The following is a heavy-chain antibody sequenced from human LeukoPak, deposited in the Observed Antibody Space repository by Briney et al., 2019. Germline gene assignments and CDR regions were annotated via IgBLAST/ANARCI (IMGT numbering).Heavy chain of an antibody. J-gene: IGHJ5*02. Sequence: PSETLSLTCTVSGESIKSFYWSWIRQPAGKGLEWIGRIYTSGSTNYSPSLKSRVTMSVDTSKNQFSLKLSSVTAADTAVYYCARDNIFGYYYGSGSYYWFDPWGQGTLVTVSS. CDR3: ARDNIFGYYYGSGSYYWFDP. V-gene: IGHV4-4*07. D-gene: IGHD3-10*01. CDR2: IYTSGST. CDR1: GESIKSFY.